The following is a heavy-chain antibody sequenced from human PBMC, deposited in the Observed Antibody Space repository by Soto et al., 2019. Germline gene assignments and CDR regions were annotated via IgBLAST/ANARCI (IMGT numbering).Heavy chain of an antibody. CDR1: GFSFSSYV. D-gene: IGHD1-1*01. Sequence: QVQLVESGGGVVQPGRSLRLSCAASGFSFSSYVMHWVRQAPGKGLEWVALTSKDGSNKYYADSVKGRFTISRDNSQNIVYLQMNSLRAEDTAVYYCAKETETGTEFGPWGQGTLVTVSS. CDR2: TSKDGSNK. CDR3: AKETETGTEFGP. J-gene: IGHJ5*02. V-gene: IGHV3-30*18.